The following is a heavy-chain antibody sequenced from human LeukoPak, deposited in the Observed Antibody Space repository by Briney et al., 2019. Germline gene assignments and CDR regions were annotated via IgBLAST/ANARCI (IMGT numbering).Heavy chain of an antibody. D-gene: IGHD1-14*01. CDR1: GGSVSSYY. V-gene: IGHV4-59*02. CDR2: VFYDGST. J-gene: IGHJ4*02. CDR3: ARGGGTTRPYFDY. Sequence: PSETLSLTCTVSGGSVSSYYWSWIRQPPGKKMEWIGYVFYDGSTYYNPSFQSRVTISVDTSKNQFSLNLNFVSAADTAVYYCARGGGTTRPYFDYWGQRTLVTVSS.